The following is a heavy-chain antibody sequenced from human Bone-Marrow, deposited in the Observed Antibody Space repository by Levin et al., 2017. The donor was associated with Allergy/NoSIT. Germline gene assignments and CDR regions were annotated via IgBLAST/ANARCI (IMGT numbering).Heavy chain of an antibody. J-gene: IGHJ6*02. CDR2: ISSSGSTI. CDR1: GFTFSSYE. CDR3: ARLPCSSTSCYLLGAGYYYGMDV. D-gene: IGHD2-2*01. Sequence: GGSLRLSCAASGFTFSSYEMNWVRQAPGKGLEWVSYISSSGSTIYYADSVKGRFTISRDNAKNSLYLQMNSLRAEDTAVYYCARLPCSSTSCYLLGAGYYYGMDVWGQGTTVTVSS. V-gene: IGHV3-48*03.